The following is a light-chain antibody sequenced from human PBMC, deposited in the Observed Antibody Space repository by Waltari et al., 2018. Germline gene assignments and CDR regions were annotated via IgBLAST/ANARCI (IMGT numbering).Light chain of an antibody. Sequence: ENVLTQSPATLSLSPGEAATLSCRASQNVGNSLAWYQHKHGQAPRLLIYDAANRASGIPARFSGSGSGTDFTLTISSLEPDDFAVYYCQQRSNWHTFGQGTRLEIK. V-gene: IGKV3-11*01. CDR2: DAA. CDR1: QNVGNS. J-gene: IGKJ2*01. CDR3: QQRSNWHT.